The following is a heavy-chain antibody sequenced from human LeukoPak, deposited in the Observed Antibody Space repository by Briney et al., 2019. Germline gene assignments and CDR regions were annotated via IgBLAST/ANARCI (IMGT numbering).Heavy chain of an antibody. CDR2: IYYSRST. CDR1: GGSISSYY. CDR3: AREAVAGTSDYFQH. Sequence: SETLSLTCTVDGGSISSYYWSWIRQPPGKGLEWIGYIYYSRSTNYNPSLKSRVTISVDTSKNQFSLKLSSVTAADTAVYYCAREAVAGTSDYFQHWGQGTLVTVSS. V-gene: IGHV4-59*01. J-gene: IGHJ1*01. D-gene: IGHD6-19*01.